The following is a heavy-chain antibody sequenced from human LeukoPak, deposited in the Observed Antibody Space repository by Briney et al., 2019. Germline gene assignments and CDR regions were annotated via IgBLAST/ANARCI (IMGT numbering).Heavy chain of an antibody. CDR1: GFAFSSLS. Sequence: PGGSLRLSCVASGFAFSSLSMSWVRQAPGKGLEWVSDISASADNTHYADSVKGRFIIFRDNSKNTVFLQMNSLTVEDTAVYYCATGAASSGWLSHDLWGQGTLVTVSS. J-gene: IGHJ5*02. D-gene: IGHD6-13*01. CDR2: ISASADNT. CDR3: ATGAASSGWLSHDL. V-gene: IGHV3-23*01.